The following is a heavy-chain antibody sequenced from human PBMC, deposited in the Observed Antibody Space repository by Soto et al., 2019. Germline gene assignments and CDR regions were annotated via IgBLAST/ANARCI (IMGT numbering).Heavy chain of an antibody. CDR1: GYTFTSYA. Sequence: ASVKVSCKACGYTFTSYAMHWVRQAPGQRLEWMGWINAGNGNTKYSEKLQGRVHITRDTSASTDYMELSSMRSEDKAVYYCARDKPSLRHMVLGAIYGMQVWGQRTMVNVSS. J-gene: IGHJ6*01. CDR3: ARDKPSLRHMVLGAIYGMQV. D-gene: IGHD3-10*01. V-gene: IGHV1-3*01. CDR2: INAGNGNT.